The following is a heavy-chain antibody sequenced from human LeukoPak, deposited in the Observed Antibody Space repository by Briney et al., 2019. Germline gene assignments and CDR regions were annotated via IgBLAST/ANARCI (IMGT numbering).Heavy chain of an antibody. D-gene: IGHD3-22*01. J-gene: IGHJ4*02. Sequence: SETLSLTCTVSGGSISSYYWSWIRQPPGKGLEWIGYIYYSGSTNYNPSLKSRVTISVDTSKNQFPLKLSSVTAADTAVYYCARSLSNYYDSSGYPPLFLTYWGQGTLVTVSS. CDR2: IYYSGST. CDR3: ARSLSNYYDSSGYPPLFLTY. CDR1: GGSISSYY. V-gene: IGHV4-59*01.